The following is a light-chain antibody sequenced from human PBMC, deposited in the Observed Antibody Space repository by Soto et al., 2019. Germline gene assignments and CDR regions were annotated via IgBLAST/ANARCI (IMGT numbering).Light chain of an antibody. CDR2: GAS. J-gene: IGKJ1*01. CDR3: QQYGSSHS. V-gene: IGKV3-20*01. Sequence: EIVLTQSPGTLSLSPGERATLSCGASQSVSFSYLAWYQQKPGQAPRLLIYGASSRATGIPDRFSGSGSGTDFTLTISRLEPEDFAVYYCQQYGSSHSFGQGTKVEIK. CDR1: QSVSFSY.